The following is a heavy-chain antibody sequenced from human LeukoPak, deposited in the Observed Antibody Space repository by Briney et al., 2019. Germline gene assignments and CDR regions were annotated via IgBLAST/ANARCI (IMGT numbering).Heavy chain of an antibody. J-gene: IGHJ3*02. Sequence: GASVKVSCKASGYTFTSYYIHWVRQAPGQGLEWMGIINPSGGSTSYAQKFQGRVTMTRDMSTSTVYMELSSLRSEDTAVYYCASLAGGNSESSDAFDIWGQGTMVTVSS. V-gene: IGHV1-46*01. CDR3: ASLAGGNSESSDAFDI. D-gene: IGHD4-23*01. CDR2: INPSGGST. CDR1: GYTFTSYY.